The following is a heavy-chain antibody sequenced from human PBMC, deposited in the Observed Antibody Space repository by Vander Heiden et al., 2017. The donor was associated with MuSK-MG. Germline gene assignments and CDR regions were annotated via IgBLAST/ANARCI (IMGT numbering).Heavy chain of an antibody. CDR3: ARVAGASGYYYYYYMDV. V-gene: IGHV3-21*01. J-gene: IGHJ6*03. D-gene: IGHD1-26*01. Sequence: EVQLVESGGGLVKPGWSLRLSCAASGFTFSSHSMNWVRQAPGKGLEWVSSISSSSSYIYYADSVKGRFTISRDNAKNSLYLQMNSLRAEDTAVYYCARVAGASGYYYYYYMDVWGKGTTGTVSS. CDR2: ISSSSSYI. CDR1: GFTFSSHS.